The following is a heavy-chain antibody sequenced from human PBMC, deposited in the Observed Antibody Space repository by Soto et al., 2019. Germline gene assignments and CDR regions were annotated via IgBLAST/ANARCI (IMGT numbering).Heavy chain of an antibody. D-gene: IGHD3-3*01. Sequence: NPSETLSLTCAVYGGSFSGYYWSWIRQPPGKGLEWIGEINHSGSTNYNPSLKSRVTISVDTSKNQFSLKLSSVTAADTAVYYCARSRGVWSGYYYYYYGMDVWGQGTTVTVS. CDR1: GGSFSGYY. CDR2: INHSGST. J-gene: IGHJ6*02. V-gene: IGHV4-34*01. CDR3: ARSRGVWSGYYYYYYGMDV.